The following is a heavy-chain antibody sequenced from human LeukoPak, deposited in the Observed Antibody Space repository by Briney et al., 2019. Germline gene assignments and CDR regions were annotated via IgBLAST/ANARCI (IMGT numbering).Heavy chain of an antibody. CDR1: GFTFSSYY. CDR3: ARVPHCSSSSCYSWFDP. J-gene: IGHJ5*02. Sequence: GGSLRLSCAASGFTFSSYYMHWVRQAPGKGLVWVSRINSDGSSTTYADSVKGRFTISRDNAKNTLCLQMNSLRAEDTAVYHCARVPHCSSSSCYSWFDPWGQGTLVTVSS. D-gene: IGHD2-2*01. CDR2: INSDGSST. V-gene: IGHV3-74*03.